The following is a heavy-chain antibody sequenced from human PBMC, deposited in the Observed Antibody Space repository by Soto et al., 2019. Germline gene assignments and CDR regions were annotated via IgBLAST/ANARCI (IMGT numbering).Heavy chain of an antibody. D-gene: IGHD2-2*01. CDR2: ISYDGSNK. Sequence: QVQLVESGGGVVQPGRSLRLSCAASGFTFSSYGMHWVRQAPGKGLEWVAVISYDGSNKYYADSVKGRFTISRDNSKKTLYLQMNSLKGEDTAVYYCAKGPAIVLVPAAMNYYYCMDVWGQGTTVTVSS. CDR1: GFTFSSYG. J-gene: IGHJ6*02. CDR3: AKGPAIVLVPAAMNYYYCMDV. V-gene: IGHV3-30*18.